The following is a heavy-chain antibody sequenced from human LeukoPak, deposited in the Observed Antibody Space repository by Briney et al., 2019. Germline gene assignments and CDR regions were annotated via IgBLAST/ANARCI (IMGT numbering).Heavy chain of an antibody. CDR1: GYTFTGYY. V-gene: IGHV1-2*02. CDR3: ARVSSTNLKRGMDV. J-gene: IGHJ6*02. Sequence: ASVKVSCTASGYTFTGYYMHWVRQAPGQGLEWMGWINPNSGGTNYAQKFQGRVTMTRDTSISTAYMELSRLRSDDTAVYYCARVSSTNLKRGMDVWGQGTTVTVSS. CDR2: INPNSGGT. D-gene: IGHD2-2*01.